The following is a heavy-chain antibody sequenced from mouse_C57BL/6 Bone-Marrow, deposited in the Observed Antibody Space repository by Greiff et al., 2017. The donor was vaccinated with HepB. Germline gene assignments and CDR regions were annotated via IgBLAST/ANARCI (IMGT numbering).Heavy chain of an antibody. Sequence: QVQLKESGAELARPGASVKLSCKASGYTFTSYGISWVKQRPGQGLEWIGEIYPRSGNTYYNEKFKGKATLTADKSSSTAYMELRSLTSEDSAVYFCARSAQATWFAYWGQGTLVTVSA. CDR2: IYPRSGNT. J-gene: IGHJ3*01. V-gene: IGHV1-81*01. D-gene: IGHD3-2*02. CDR3: ARSAQATWFAY. CDR1: GYTFTSYG.